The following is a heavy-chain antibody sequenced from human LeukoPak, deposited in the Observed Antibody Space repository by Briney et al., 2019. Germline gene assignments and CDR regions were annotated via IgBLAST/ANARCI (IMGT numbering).Heavy chain of an antibody. V-gene: IGHV4-39*07. CDR1: GGSISSSSYY. Sequence: SETLSLTCTVSGGSISSSSYYWGWFRQPPGKGLEWIGSIYYSGSTYYNPSLKSRVTISVDTSKNQFSLKLSSVTAADTAVYYCARVYQLGYYYYYMDVWGKGTTVTVSS. CDR2: IYYSGST. D-gene: IGHD2-2*01. J-gene: IGHJ6*03. CDR3: ARVYQLGYYYYYMDV.